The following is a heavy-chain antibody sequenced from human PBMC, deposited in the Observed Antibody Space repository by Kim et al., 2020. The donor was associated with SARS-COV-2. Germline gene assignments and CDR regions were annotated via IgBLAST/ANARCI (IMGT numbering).Heavy chain of an antibody. CDR3: AIDLVPGDGDH. CDR1: GFTFGRYA. CDR2: ISFDGGST. J-gene: IGHJ1*01. V-gene: IGHV3-23*01. Sequence: GGSLRLFCEASGFTFGRYAVNWVRQAPGKGLEWVSGISFDGGSTAYADSVKGRFTMSRDKTKYTLYLQMNSLRAEDTAFYYCAIDLVPGDGDHWDLGT. D-gene: IGHD4-17*01.